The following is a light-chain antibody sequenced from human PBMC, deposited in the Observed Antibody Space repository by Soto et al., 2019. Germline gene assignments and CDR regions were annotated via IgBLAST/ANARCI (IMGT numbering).Light chain of an antibody. CDR2: AAS. CDR3: LQHNSSPWT. J-gene: IGKJ1*01. CDR1: QGIRKD. V-gene: IGKV1-17*01. Sequence: DIQMTQSPSSLSASVGDRGTITCRASQGIRKDLGWYQQKPGKAPKRLIYAASTLQSGVPSRFSGSGSGTEFTLTISSLQPEDFATYYCLQHNSSPWTFGQGTKVDIK.